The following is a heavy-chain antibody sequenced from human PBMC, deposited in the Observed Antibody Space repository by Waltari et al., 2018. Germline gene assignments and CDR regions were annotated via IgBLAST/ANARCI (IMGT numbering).Heavy chain of an antibody. J-gene: IGHJ4*02. CDR1: GYTFTSYA. Sequence: QVQLVQSGAEVKKPGASVKVSCKASGYTFTSYAMHWVRQAPEQRLEWMGWINAGNGNTKYSQKFQGRVTITRDTSASTAYMELSSLSSEDTAVYYCASFPMAARRGVGYWGQGTLVTVSS. V-gene: IGHV1-3*01. CDR2: INAGNGNT. CDR3: ASFPMAARRGVGY. D-gene: IGHD6-6*01.